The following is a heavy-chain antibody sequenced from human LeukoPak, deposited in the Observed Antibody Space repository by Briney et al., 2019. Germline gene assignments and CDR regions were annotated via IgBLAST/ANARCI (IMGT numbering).Heavy chain of an antibody. CDR3: ARDYGRATFDY. J-gene: IGHJ4*02. CDR1: GGSISSYY. Sequence: SETLSLTCTVSGGSISSYYWSWIRQPPGKGLEWIGYIYYSGSTNYNPSLKSRVTMSVDTSKNQFSLKLSSVTAADTAVYYCARDYGRATFDYWGQGTLVTVSS. CDR2: IYYSGST. V-gene: IGHV4-59*01. D-gene: IGHD5-24*01.